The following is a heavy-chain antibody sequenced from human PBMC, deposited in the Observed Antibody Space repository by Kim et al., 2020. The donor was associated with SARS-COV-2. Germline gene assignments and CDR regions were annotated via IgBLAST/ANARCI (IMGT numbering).Heavy chain of an antibody. D-gene: IGHD2-15*01. V-gene: IGHV4-4*02. CDR3: ARDGGCSGGSCYLGYSSGTYYYYGMDV. CDR2: IYHSGST. Sequence: SETLSLTCAVSGGSISSSNWWSWVRQPPGKGLEWIGEIYHSGSTNYNPSLKSRVTISVDKSKNQFSLKLSSVTAADTAVYYCARDGGCSGGSCYLGYSSGTYYYYGMDVWGQGTTVTVSS. J-gene: IGHJ6*02. CDR1: GGSISSSNW.